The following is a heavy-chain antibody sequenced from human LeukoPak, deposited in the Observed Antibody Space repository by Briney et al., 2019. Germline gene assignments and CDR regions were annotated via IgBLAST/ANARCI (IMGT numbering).Heavy chain of an antibody. J-gene: IGHJ6*03. Sequence: GGSLRLSCAASGFRFSNYGVHWVRQAPGKGLEWVAALLYDGNTKHYADSVRGRFTISRDISKNTFYLQMNSLTAEDTAVYYCARDHRPEIQYYYMDVWGKGTTVAVSS. CDR1: GFRFSNYG. D-gene: IGHD1-14*01. CDR2: LLYDGNTK. CDR3: ARDHRPEIQYYYMDV. V-gene: IGHV3-33*01.